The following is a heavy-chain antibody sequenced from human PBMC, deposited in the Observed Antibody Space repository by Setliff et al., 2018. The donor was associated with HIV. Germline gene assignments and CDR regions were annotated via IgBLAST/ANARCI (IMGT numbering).Heavy chain of an antibody. CDR3: ARGSGYDSYYYYYMDV. Sequence: SETLSLTCTVSGYPISSGYYWGWIRQPPGKGLEWIGSIYHSGTTNYNPSLKSRVTISVDTSKTQFSLKLSSVTAADTAVYYCARGSGYDSYYYYYMDVWGKGTTVTVSS. J-gene: IGHJ6*03. CDR1: GYPISSGYY. D-gene: IGHD5-12*01. V-gene: IGHV4-38-2*02. CDR2: IYHSGTT.